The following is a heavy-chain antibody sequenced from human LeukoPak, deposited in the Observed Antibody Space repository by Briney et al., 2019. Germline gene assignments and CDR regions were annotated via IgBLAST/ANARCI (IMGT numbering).Heavy chain of an antibody. CDR1: GDSVSSNSAA. V-gene: IGHV6-1*01. CDR2: TYYRSKWYN. Sequence: SQTLSLTCAIFGDSVSSNSAAWNWIRQSPSRGLEWLGRTYYRSKWYNEYAVSLKSRITVTPDTSKNQFSLQLNSVTPEDTAVYYCTRGRASAFDIWDQGTVVTVSS. J-gene: IGHJ3*02. CDR3: TRGRASAFDI.